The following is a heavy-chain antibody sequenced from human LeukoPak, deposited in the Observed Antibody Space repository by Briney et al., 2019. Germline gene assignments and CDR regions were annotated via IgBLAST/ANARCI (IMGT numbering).Heavy chain of an antibody. D-gene: IGHD3-22*01. CDR1: GFTFSSYS. J-gene: IGHJ4*02. V-gene: IGHV3-30*18. CDR3: AKDGKTYYYDSSAYYFDY. CDR2: ISYDGSNK. Sequence: GGSLRLSCAASGFTFSSYSMHWVRQAPGKGLEWVAVISYDGSNKYYADSVKGRFTISRDNSKSTLYLQMNSLRAEGTAVYYCAKDGKTYYYDSSAYYFDYWGQGTLVTVSS.